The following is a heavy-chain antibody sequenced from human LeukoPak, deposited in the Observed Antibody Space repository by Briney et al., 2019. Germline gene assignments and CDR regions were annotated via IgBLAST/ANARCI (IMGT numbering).Heavy chain of an antibody. V-gene: IGHV3-7*05. CDR3: TRVTVEVPGASDYCDY. Sequence: GGSLRLSCAASGFTFSSHWMYWVRQAPGKGLEWVANIQQDGSHKYYVDSVKGRFTISRDNAKNSLYLQMNSLRAEDTAVYYCTRVTVEVPGASDYCDYWGQGTLVTVSS. J-gene: IGHJ4*02. CDR1: GFTFSSHW. D-gene: IGHD2-2*01. CDR2: IQQDGSHK.